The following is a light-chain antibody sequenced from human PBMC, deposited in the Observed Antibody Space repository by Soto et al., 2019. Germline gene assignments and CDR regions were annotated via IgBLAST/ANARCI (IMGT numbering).Light chain of an antibody. CDR3: QQYGSSPLT. J-gene: IGKJ4*01. V-gene: IGKV3-20*01. CDR2: GAS. CDR1: QSVSRSY. Sequence: EIVLPQSPGTLSLSQGERATLSCRASQSVSRSYLAWYQQKPGQAPRLLIYGASSRATGIPDRFSGSGSGTDFTLTISRLEPEDFAVYYCQQYGSSPLTFGGGTKVEIK.